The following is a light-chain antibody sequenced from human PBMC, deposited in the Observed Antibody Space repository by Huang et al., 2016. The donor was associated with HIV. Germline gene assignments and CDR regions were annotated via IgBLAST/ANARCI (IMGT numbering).Light chain of an antibody. V-gene: IGKV1-39*01. CDR1: QNIITY. CDR2: SAS. Sequence: DIQMTQSPSSLSASVGDRVTISCRASQNIITYLNWYQQKTGKAPKILIYSASSLQSGVPARCRCSGSGTDFTHTISSLQHEDFATYYCQQSYSTPRRTFGGETKVDIK. J-gene: IGKJ4*01. CDR3: QQSYSTPRRT.